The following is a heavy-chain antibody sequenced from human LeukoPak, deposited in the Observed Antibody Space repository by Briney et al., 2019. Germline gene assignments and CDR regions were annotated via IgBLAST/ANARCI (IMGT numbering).Heavy chain of an antibody. CDR1: GFTFSSYS. J-gene: IGHJ3*02. D-gene: IGHD3-3*01. Sequence: GGSLRLSCAASGFTFSSYSMNCVRQAPGKGLEWVSSISSSSSYIYYADSVKGRFTISRDNAKNSLYLQMNSLRAEDTAVYYCARDILRFLEWPDAFDIWGQGTMVTVSS. V-gene: IGHV3-21*01. CDR2: ISSSSSYI. CDR3: ARDILRFLEWPDAFDI.